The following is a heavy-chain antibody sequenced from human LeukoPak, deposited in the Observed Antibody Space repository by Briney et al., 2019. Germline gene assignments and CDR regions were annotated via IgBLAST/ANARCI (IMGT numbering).Heavy chain of an antibody. CDR1: GYTFTSYD. Sequence: ASVKVSCKASGYTFTSYDINWVRQAPGQRLEWMGWINAGNGNTKYSQKFQGRVTITRDTSAGTAYMELSSLRSEDTAVYYCARGSGPIQLWLYYFDYWGQGTLVTVSS. CDR2: INAGNGNT. CDR3: ARGSGPIQLWLYYFDY. J-gene: IGHJ4*02. D-gene: IGHD5-18*01. V-gene: IGHV1-3*01.